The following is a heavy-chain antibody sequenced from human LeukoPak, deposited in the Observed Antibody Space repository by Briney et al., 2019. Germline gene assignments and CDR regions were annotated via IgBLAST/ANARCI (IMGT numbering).Heavy chain of an antibody. D-gene: IGHD2-2*01. CDR2: IDGDGSST. J-gene: IGHJ4*02. Sequence: PGGSLRLSCEGSGFTWSSYWMQWVRQAPGKGLVWVSRIDGDGSSTDYADSVKGRFTISRDNAKNTLYLQMNSLRAEDTAVYYCTKDGKYCSSSGCFAQADYWGQGTLVTVSS. V-gene: IGHV3-74*01. CDR1: GFTWSSYW. CDR3: TKDGKYCSSSGCFAQADY.